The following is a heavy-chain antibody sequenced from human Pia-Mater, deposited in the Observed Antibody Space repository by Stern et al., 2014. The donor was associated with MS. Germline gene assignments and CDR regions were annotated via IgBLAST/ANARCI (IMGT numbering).Heavy chain of an antibody. CDR3: ARGGMVRGFGGFDY. J-gene: IGHJ4*02. D-gene: IGHD3-10*01. CDR1: GGSISSGGYS. V-gene: IGHV4-31*03. Sequence: VQLVESGPGLVKPSQTLSLTCTVSGGSISSGGYSWSWLRQHPGKGLEWIGYIYYSGSTYYNPSLKSRVTISVDTSKNQFSLKLSSVTAADTAVYYCARGGMVRGFGGFDYWGQGTLVTVSS. CDR2: IYYSGST.